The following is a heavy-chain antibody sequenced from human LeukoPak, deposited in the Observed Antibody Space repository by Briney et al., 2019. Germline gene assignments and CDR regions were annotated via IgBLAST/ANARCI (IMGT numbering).Heavy chain of an antibody. CDR2: IPHTGST. Sequence: PSETLSLTCTVSGGSISSSSYYWGWVRQPPGKGLEWIGSIPHTGSTYYNPSLESRVTISVDPSKNQFSLKMSSVTAADTAVYYCARQGPYSSGMGDSWGEGTLVTVSS. J-gene: IGHJ4*02. V-gene: IGHV4-39*01. CDR3: ARQGPYSSGMGDS. CDR1: GGSISSSSYY. D-gene: IGHD6-19*01.